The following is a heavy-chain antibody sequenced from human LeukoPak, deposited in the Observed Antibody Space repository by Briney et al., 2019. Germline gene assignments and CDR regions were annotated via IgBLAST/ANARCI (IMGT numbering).Heavy chain of an antibody. Sequence: GESLKISCKGSGYSFTNYWIGWVRQMPGKGLEWMGIIYPIDSDTRYSPSFRGQVTFSADMSISTAYLQWSSLKASDTAMYYCARPSAYGEDAFDVWGQGTMVTVSS. J-gene: IGHJ3*01. D-gene: IGHD2-21*01. CDR1: GYSFTNYW. V-gene: IGHV5-51*01. CDR2: IYPIDSDT. CDR3: ARPSAYGEDAFDV.